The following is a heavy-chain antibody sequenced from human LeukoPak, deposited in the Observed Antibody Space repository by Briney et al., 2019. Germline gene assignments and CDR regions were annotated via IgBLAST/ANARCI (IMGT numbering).Heavy chain of an antibody. CDR2: IYYSGST. D-gene: IGHD1-26*01. CDR1: GGSISSSSYY. J-gene: IGHJ4*02. V-gene: IGHV4-39*01. CDR3: ARPTGGNYYYFDY. Sequence: SETLSLTCIVSGGSISSSSYYWGWIRQPPGKGLEWIGSIYYSGSTYYNPSLKSRVTMSVDTSKNQFSLKLNSVTAADTAVYYCARPTGGNYYYFDYWGQGTLVTVSS.